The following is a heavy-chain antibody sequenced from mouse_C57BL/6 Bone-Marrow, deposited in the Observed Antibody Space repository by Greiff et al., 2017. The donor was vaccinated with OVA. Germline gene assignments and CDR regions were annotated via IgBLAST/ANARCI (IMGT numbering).Heavy chain of an antibody. V-gene: IGHV5-4*03. CDR2: ISDGGSYT. CDR3: ARALPFAY. CDR1: GFTFSSYA. J-gene: IGHJ3*01. Sequence: EVMLVESGGGLVKPGGSLKLSCAASGFTFSSYAMSWVRQTPEKRLEWVATISDGGSYTYYPDNVKGRFTISRDNAKNNLYLQMSHLKSEDTAMYYCARALPFAYWGQGTRVTVSA. D-gene: IGHD2-10*01.